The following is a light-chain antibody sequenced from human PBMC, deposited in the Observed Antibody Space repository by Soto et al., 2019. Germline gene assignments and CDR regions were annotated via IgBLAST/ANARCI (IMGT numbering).Light chain of an antibody. CDR2: STS. J-gene: IGKJ1*01. V-gene: IGKV3-20*01. CDR3: QQYGSSPWT. Sequence: EIGLTQSPGTLSLSPGERATLSCRASQSVARSYLAWYQQKPGQAPRLLIYSTSNRATGIPDRFSGSGSGTDFTLTISRLEPEDFAVYYCQQYGSSPWTFGQGTKWIS. CDR1: QSVARSY.